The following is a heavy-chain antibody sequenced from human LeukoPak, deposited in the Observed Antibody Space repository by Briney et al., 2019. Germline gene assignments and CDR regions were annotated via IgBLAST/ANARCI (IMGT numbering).Heavy chain of an antibody. CDR2: MNPNSGNT. J-gene: IGHJ6*02. V-gene: IGHV1-8*01. D-gene: IGHD3-10*01. CDR1: GYTFTSYD. Sequence: ASVKVSCKASGYTFTSYDINWVRQATGQGLEWMGWMNPNSGNTGYAQKFQGRVTMTRNTSISTAYMELSSLRSEDTAVYYCAGRGRSYYYYGMDVWGQGTTVTVSS. CDR3: AGRGRSYYYYGMDV.